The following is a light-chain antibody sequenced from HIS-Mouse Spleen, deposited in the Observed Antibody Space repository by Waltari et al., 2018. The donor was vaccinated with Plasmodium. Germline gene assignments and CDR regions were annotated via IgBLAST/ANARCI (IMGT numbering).Light chain of an antibody. J-gene: IGLJ3*02. Sequence: QSALTQPASVSGSPGQSITISCTGTSTEVGGYNYFPWYQQHPGKAPKLMIYDVSNRPSGVSNRFSGSKSGNTASLTISGLQAEDEADYYCSSYTSSSTLGVFGGGTKLTVL. CDR1: STEVGGYNY. V-gene: IGLV2-14*03. CDR2: DVS. CDR3: SSYTSSSTLGV.